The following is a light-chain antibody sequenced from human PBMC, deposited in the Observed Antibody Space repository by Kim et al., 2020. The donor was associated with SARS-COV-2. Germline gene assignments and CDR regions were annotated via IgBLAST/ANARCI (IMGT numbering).Light chain of an antibody. J-gene: IGKJ5*01. CDR3: KRSSCPIT. CDR2: DAS. V-gene: IGKV3-11*01. Sequence: EIVLTQSPATMSLSPGDGATLSCRASQSVGDFLAWYQQRPGQAPRLLIYDASKRATGIPARFSGSGSGTDFTLTISTLESEDSAIYYCKRSSCPITFGQGTRLGIK. CDR1: QSVGDF.